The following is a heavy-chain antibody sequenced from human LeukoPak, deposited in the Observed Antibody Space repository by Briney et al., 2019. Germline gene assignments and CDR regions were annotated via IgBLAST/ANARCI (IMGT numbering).Heavy chain of an antibody. V-gene: IGHV1-46*01. CDR3: ARVESRGPNWGYPHDAFDV. D-gene: IGHD7-27*01. CDR2: INPSGGST. CDR1: GYTFTSYY. J-gene: IGHJ3*01. Sequence: GASVKVSCKASGYTFTSYYMHWVRQAPGQGLEWMGIINPSGGSTSYAQKFQGRVTMTRDMSTSTVYMELSSLRSEDTAVYYCARVESRGPNWGYPHDAFDVWGQGTMVTVSS.